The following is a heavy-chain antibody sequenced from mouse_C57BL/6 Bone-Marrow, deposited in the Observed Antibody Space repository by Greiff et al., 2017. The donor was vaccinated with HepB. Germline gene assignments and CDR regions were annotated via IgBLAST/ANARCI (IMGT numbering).Heavy chain of an antibody. Sequence: EVQLVESGGGLVKPGGSLKLSCAASGFTFSSYAMSWVRQTPEKRLEWVATISDGGSYTYYPDNVKGRFTISRDNAKNNLYLHMSHLKSEDTAMYYCARFLLHDYWGQGTTLTVSS. J-gene: IGHJ2*01. V-gene: IGHV5-4*01. D-gene: IGHD1-1*01. CDR2: ISDGGSYT. CDR3: ARFLLHDY. CDR1: GFTFSSYA.